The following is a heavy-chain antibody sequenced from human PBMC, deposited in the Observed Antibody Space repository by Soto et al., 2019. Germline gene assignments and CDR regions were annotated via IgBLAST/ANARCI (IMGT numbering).Heavy chain of an antibody. CDR2: IDPNSGGT. Sequence: ASVKVSCKASGYTFTGYYMHWVRQAPGQGLEWMGWIDPNSGGTNYAQKFQGRVTMTRDTSISTAYMELSRLRSDDTAVYYCARDDSSGYSYFDYWGQGTLVTVSS. J-gene: IGHJ4*02. D-gene: IGHD3-22*01. CDR3: ARDDSSGYSYFDY. V-gene: IGHV1-2*02. CDR1: GYTFTGYY.